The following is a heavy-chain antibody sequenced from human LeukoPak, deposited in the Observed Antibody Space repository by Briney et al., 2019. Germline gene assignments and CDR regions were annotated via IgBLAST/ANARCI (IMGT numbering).Heavy chain of an antibody. Sequence: GGSLRLSCAASGFTFSSYGMLWARQAPGKGLEWVAVISYDGSNKYYADSVKGRFTISRDNSKNTLYLQMNSLRAEDTAVYYCVTGYQLLDWGQGTLVTVSS. J-gene: IGHJ4*02. CDR2: ISYDGSNK. CDR1: GFTFSSYG. D-gene: IGHD2-2*01. V-gene: IGHV3-30*03. CDR3: VTGYQLLD.